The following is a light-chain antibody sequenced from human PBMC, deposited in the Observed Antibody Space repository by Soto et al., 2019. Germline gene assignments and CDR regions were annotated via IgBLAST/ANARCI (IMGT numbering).Light chain of an antibody. CDR1: QSVSTNY. V-gene: IGKV3-20*01. CDR3: QQYGSSGT. Sequence: MVLMQSPGTLSLSPGERATLSCRASQSVSTNYLAWYQQKPGQAPRLLIYGASNRATGIPDRFSGSGSGTDFTLTISRLEPEDFAVYYCQQYGSSGTFGQGTKVDIK. J-gene: IGKJ1*01. CDR2: GAS.